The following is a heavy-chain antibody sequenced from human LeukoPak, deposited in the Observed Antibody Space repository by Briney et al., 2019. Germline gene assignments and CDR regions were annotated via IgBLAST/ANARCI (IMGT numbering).Heavy chain of an antibody. CDR2: IKYDGSEK. CDR3: ARVKKSYGYWDY. Sequence: GGSLRLSCVASDFTFSTYWMSWVRQAPGKGLEWMANIKYDGSEKYYVDSVKGRLTISRDNAKNSVHLQMNSLRAEDTAVYYCARVKKSYGYWDYWGQGTLVTVSS. D-gene: IGHD3-16*01. V-gene: IGHV3-7*01. CDR1: DFTFSTYW. J-gene: IGHJ4*02.